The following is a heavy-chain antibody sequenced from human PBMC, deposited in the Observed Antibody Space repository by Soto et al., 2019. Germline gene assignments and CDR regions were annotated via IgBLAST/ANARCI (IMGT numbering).Heavy chain of an antibody. CDR3: ARDLGYCSSTSCYGTNWFDP. CDR2: IHYSGST. J-gene: IGHJ5*02. CDR1: GGSLTNSSHY. Sequence: SETLSLTCTVSGGSLTNSSHYWGWIRQPPGMGLEWIGNIHYSGSTNYNPSLKSRVTISLDTSKNQFSLKLSSVTAADTAVYYCARDLGYCSSTSCYGTNWFDPWGQGTLVTVSS. V-gene: IGHV4-39*07. D-gene: IGHD2-2*01.